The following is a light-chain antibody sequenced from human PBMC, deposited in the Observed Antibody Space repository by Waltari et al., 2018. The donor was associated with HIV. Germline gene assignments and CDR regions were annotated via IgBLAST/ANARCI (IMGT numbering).Light chain of an antibody. CDR2: DVS. CDR1: RSDVGGCKY. V-gene: IGLV2-11*01. J-gene: IGLJ3*02. CDR3: CSYAGSYIWV. Sequence: QTALTQPRPVSGSPGQSVTISGTETRSDVGGCKYVTWYQQHPGKAPKVMIYDVSKRPSGVPDRFSGSKSGNTASLTISGLQAEDEADYYFCSYAGSYIWVFGGGTKLTVL.